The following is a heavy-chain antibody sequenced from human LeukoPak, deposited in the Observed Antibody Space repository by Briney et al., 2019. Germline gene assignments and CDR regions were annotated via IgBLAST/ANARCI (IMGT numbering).Heavy chain of an antibody. D-gene: IGHD5-18*01. CDR2: INHSGST. CDR3: ARGRYSYGY. V-gene: IGHV4-34*01. CDR1: GGSFSGYF. Sequence: SETLSLTCAVYGGSFSGYFWSWIRQPPGKGLEWIGEINHSGSTNYNPSLKSRVTISVDTSKNQFSLKLSSVTAADTAVYYCARGRYSYGYWGQGTLVTVSS. J-gene: IGHJ4*02.